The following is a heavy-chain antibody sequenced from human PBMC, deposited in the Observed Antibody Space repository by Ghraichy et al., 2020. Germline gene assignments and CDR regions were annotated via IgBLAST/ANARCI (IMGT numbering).Heavy chain of an antibody. V-gene: IGHV3-74*01. J-gene: IGHJ6*02. D-gene: IGHD5-18*01. CDR2: INNDGTST. CDR1: GFTFSTYW. Sequence: GGSLRLSCAASGFTFSTYWMHWVRQAPGKGLVWVSCINNDGTSTSYADSVKGRFTISRDNAKNTLYLQINSLRAEDAAVYYCARDAYSYDIYYYYGMDVWGQGTTVTFAS. CDR3: ARDAYSYDIYYYYGMDV.